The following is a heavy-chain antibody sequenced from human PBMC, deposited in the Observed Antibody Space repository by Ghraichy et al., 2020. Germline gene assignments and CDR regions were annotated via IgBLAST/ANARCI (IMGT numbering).Heavy chain of an antibody. CDR1: EFSFSIYN. CDR2: ISGSSTTI. V-gene: IGHV3-48*02. Sequence: GGSLRLSCAASEFSFSIYNMNWVRQAPGKGLEWVSSISGSSTTIYYADSVKGRFTISRDNAKNSLYLQMNNLRDEDTAMYYCARDPLYSDNTGYHFDYWGQGTLVTVSS. D-gene: IGHD3-22*01. J-gene: IGHJ4*02. CDR3: ARDPLYSDNTGYHFDY.